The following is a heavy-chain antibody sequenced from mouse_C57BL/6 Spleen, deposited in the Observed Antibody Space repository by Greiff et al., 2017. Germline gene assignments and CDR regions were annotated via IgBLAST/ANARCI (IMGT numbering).Heavy chain of an antibody. J-gene: IGHJ3*01. D-gene: IGHD2-4*01. CDR3: AREEGDYGGFAY. CDR2: ISDGGSYT. Sequence: EVMLVESGGGLVKPGGSLKLSCAASGFTFSSYAMSWVRQTPEKRLEWVATISDGGSYTYYPDNVKGRFTISRDNAKNNLYLQMSHLQSEDTAMCYCAREEGDYGGFAYWGQGTLVTVSA. CDR1: GFTFSSYA. V-gene: IGHV5-4*01.